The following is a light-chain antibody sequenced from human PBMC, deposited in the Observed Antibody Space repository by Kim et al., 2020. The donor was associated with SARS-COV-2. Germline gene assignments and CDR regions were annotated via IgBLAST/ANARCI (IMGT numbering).Light chain of an antibody. V-gene: IGLV3-21*04. CDR2: YDS. J-gene: IGLJ3*02. CDR1: NIGSKS. Sequence: SYELTQPPSVSVAPGETARITCGGINIGSKSVHWYQQKPGQAPVLVIYYDSDRPSGIPERFSGSNSGGTATLTISRVEAGDEADYYCQVWDSTSDPPRVFGGGTQLTVL. CDR3: QVWDSTSDPPRV.